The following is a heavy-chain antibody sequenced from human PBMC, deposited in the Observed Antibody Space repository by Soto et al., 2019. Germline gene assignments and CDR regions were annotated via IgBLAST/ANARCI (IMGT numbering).Heavy chain of an antibody. J-gene: IGHJ6*02. V-gene: IGHV1-58*01. D-gene: IGHD5-12*01. Sequence: ASVKVSCKASGFTFTSSAVQWVRQARGQRLEWIGWIVVGSGNTNYAQKFQERVTITRDMSTSTAYMELSSLRSEDTAVYYCAATQSGYDDPNYYYYGIDVWGQGTTVTVSS. CDR1: GFTFTSSA. CDR2: IVVGSGNT. CDR3: AATQSGYDDPNYYYYGIDV.